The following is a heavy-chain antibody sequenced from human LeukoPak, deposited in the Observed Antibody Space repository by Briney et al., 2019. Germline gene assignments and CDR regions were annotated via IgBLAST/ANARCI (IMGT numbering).Heavy chain of an antibody. J-gene: IGHJ4*02. CDR3: ARWGGQQLPPH. D-gene: IGHD6-13*01. V-gene: IGHV3-21*01. Sequence: GGSLRLSCAASGFTFSSYSMNWVRQAPGKGLEWVSSISSSSSYIYYADSVKGRFTISRDNAKNSLYLQMNSLRAEDTAVYYCARWGGQQLPPHWGQGTLVTVSS. CDR2: ISSSSSYI. CDR1: GFTFSSYS.